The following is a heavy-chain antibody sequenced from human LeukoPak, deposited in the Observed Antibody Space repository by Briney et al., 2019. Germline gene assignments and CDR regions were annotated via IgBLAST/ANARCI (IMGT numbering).Heavy chain of an antibody. J-gene: IGHJ4*02. CDR2: INHSGST. V-gene: IGHV4-34*01. D-gene: IGHD3-22*01. CDR1: GGSFSGYY. Sequence: SETLSLTCAVYGGSFSGYYWSWIRQPPGKGLEWIGEINHSGSTNYNPSLKSRVTISVDTSKNQFSLKLSSVTAADTAVYYCARGPGGAHYYDSSGYYYYWGQGTLVTVSS. CDR3: ARGPGGAHYYDSSGYYYY.